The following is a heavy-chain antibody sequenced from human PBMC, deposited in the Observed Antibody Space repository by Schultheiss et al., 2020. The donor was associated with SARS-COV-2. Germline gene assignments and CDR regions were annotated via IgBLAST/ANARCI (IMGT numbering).Heavy chain of an antibody. J-gene: IGHJ6*02. D-gene: IGHD3-3*01. V-gene: IGHV3-48*02. CDR1: GFTFSSYA. CDR3: ARGPSSKYDFLYYYYYGMDV. Sequence: GGSLRLSCAASGFTFSSYAMHWVRQAPGKGLEWVSYISSSSSTIYYADSVKGRFTISRDNAKNSLYLQMNSLRDEDTAVYYCARGPSSKYDFLYYYYYGMDVWGQGTTVTVSS. CDR2: ISSSSSTI.